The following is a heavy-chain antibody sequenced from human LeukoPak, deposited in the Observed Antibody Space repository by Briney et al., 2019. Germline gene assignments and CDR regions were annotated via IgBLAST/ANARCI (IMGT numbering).Heavy chain of an antibody. CDR1: GFTFDEYA. Sequence: PGGSLRLSCAASGFTFDEYAMHWVRQAPGKGLEWVSGISWNSGSIGYVDSVKGRFTISRDNANNSLYLQMNSLRAEDTALYYCAKGRGGELDYGMDVWGQGATVTVSS. CDR2: ISWNSGSI. CDR3: AKGRGGELDYGMDV. J-gene: IGHJ6*02. V-gene: IGHV3-9*01. D-gene: IGHD3-10*01.